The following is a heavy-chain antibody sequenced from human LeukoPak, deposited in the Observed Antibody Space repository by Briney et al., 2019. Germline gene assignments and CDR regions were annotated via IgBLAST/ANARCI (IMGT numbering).Heavy chain of an antibody. Sequence: ASVKVSFKASGYTFTSYGISWVRQAPGQGLEWMGWISAYNGNTNYAQKLQGRVTMTTDTSTSTAYMELRSLRSDDTAVYYCARDLVGVRGVIRNDYWGQGTLVTVSS. CDR3: ARDLVGVRGVIRNDY. D-gene: IGHD3-10*01. V-gene: IGHV1-18*01. CDR2: ISAYNGNT. J-gene: IGHJ4*02. CDR1: GYTFTSYG.